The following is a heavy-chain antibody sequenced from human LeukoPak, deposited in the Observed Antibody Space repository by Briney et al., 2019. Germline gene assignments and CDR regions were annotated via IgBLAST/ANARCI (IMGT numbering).Heavy chain of an antibody. J-gene: IGHJ1*01. D-gene: IGHD1-26*01. CDR2: IFNGGST. CDR3: ATSIVGLAYDEHFQH. Sequence: PGGSLRLSCAASGFAVSSNHMNWVRQAPGKGLERVSVIFNGGSTYYADSVKGRFTISRDNSKNTLYLQMNSLRAEDTAVYYCATSIVGLAYDEHFQHWGQGTLVTVSS. V-gene: IGHV3-53*01. CDR1: GFAVSSNH.